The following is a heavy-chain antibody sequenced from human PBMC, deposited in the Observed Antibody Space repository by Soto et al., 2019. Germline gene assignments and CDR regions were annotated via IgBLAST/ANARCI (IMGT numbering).Heavy chain of an antibody. V-gene: IGHV4-39*01. CDR2: IYYSGST. D-gene: IGHD5-12*01. CDR3: ASTPVATYGPGLVYLGAYYFDY. J-gene: IGHJ4*02. Sequence: SETLSLTCTVSGGSISSSSYYWGWIRQPPGKGLEWIGSIYYSGSTYYNPSLKSRVTISVDTSKNQFSLKLSSVTAADTAVYYCASTPVATYGPGLVYLGAYYFDYWGQGTLVTVSS. CDR1: GGSISSSSYY.